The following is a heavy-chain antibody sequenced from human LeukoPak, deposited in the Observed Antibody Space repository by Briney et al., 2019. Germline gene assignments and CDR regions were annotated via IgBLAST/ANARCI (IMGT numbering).Heavy chain of an antibody. CDR2: INPSGGST. V-gene: IGHV1-46*01. CDR1: GYTFTSYY. Sequence: ASVKVSCKASGYTFTSYYMHWVRQAPGQGLEWMGIINPSGGSTSYAQKFQGRVTMTRDTSTSTVYMELSSLRSEDTAVYYCARDPLAVVRGVITPHYYYGMDVWGQGTTVTVSS. D-gene: IGHD3-10*01. CDR3: ARDPLAVVRGVITPHYYYGMDV. J-gene: IGHJ6*02.